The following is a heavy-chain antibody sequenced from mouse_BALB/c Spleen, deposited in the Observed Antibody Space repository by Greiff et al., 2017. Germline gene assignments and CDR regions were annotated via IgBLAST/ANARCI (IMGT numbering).Heavy chain of an antibody. V-gene: IGHV3-6*02. Sequence: EVKLVESGPGLVKPSQSLSLTCSVTGYSITSGYYWNWIRQFPGNKLEWMGYISYDGSNNYNPSLKNRISITRDTSKNQFFLKLNSVTTEDTATYYCARDYYGSIPFAYWGQGTLVTVSA. CDR2: ISYDGSN. CDR1: GYSITSGYY. CDR3: ARDYYGSIPFAY. J-gene: IGHJ3*01. D-gene: IGHD1-1*01.